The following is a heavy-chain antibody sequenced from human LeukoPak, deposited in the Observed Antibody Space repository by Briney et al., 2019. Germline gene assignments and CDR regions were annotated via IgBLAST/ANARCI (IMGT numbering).Heavy chain of an antibody. V-gene: IGHV3-66*01. Sequence: PSETLSLTCTVSGGSISSYYWSWIRQPPGKGLEWVSVIYSGGSTYYADSVKGRFTISRDNSKNTLYLQMNSLRAEDTAVYYCVRDGGYSSGWYPPQWGQGTLVTVSS. CDR3: VRDGGYSSGWYPPQ. J-gene: IGHJ4*02. CDR1: GGSISSYY. D-gene: IGHD6-19*01. CDR2: IYSGGST.